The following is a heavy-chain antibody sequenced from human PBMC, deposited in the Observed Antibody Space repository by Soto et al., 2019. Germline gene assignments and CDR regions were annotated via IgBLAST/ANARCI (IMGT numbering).Heavy chain of an antibody. V-gene: IGHV4-4*02. CDR1: SGSISSSNW. J-gene: IGHJ6*03. D-gene: IGHD4-17*01. CDR2: IYHSGST. CDR3: ARGYGDGYYYYYMDV. Sequence: QVQLQESGPGLVKPSGTLSLTCAVSSGSISSSNWWSWVRQPPGKGLEWIGEIYHSGSTNYNPSHKSRVTISVDKSKNQFSLKLSSVTAADTAVYYCARGYGDGYYYYYMDVWGKGTTVTVSS.